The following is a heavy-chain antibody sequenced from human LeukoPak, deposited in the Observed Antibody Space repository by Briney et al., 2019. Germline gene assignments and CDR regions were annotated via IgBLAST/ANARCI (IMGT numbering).Heavy chain of an antibody. CDR2: TYYRSKWYN. Sequence: SQTLSLTCAISGDSVSSNSAAWNWIRQSPSRGLEWLGRTYYRSKWYNDYAVSVKSRITINPDTSKNQFSLQLNSVTPEDTAVYYCARSSYDYYYDSSGPSHNFDYWGQGTLVTVSS. CDR1: GDSVSSNSAA. D-gene: IGHD3-22*01. J-gene: IGHJ4*02. V-gene: IGHV6-1*01. CDR3: ARSSYDYYYDSSGPSHNFDY.